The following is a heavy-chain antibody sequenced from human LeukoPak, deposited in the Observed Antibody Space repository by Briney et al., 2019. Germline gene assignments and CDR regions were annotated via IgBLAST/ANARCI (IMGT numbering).Heavy chain of an antibody. Sequence: GRSLRLSCAASGFTFSTYAMHWVRQAPGKGLEWVSSISSSSSYIYYADSVKGRFTISRDNAKNSLYLQMNSLRAEDTAVYYCAREWLQTNYWGQGTLVTVSS. CDR3: AREWLQTNY. D-gene: IGHD5-24*01. CDR1: GFTFSTYA. J-gene: IGHJ4*02. CDR2: ISSSSSYI. V-gene: IGHV3-21*01.